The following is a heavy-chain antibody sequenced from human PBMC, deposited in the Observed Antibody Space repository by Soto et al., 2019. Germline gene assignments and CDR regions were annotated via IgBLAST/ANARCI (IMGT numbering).Heavy chain of an antibody. CDR1: GFTFSSYS. CDR3: ARVGPMTVVVRGENDAFYI. D-gene: IGHD3-22*01. CDR2: ISGSSSII. V-gene: IGHV3-48*02. Sequence: EVQLVESGGGLVQPGGSLRLSCAASGFTFSSYSMNWVRQAPGKGLEWVSYISGSSSIIYYADSVKGRFTISRDNAKNSLNLQMNSLRDEDTAVYYCARVGPMTVVVRGENDAFYIWGQGTMVTVSS. J-gene: IGHJ3*02.